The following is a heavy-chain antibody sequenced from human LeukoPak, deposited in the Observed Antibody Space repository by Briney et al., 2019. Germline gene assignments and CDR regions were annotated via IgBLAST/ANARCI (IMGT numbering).Heavy chain of an antibody. Sequence: SSETLSLTCTVSGGSISSGDYYWSWIRQPPGKGLEWTGYIYYSGSTYYNPSLKSRVTILVGTSKNQFSLKLTSVTAADTAVYYCARAYYYGSGSYGLDYWGQGTLVTVSS. CDR2: IYYSGST. D-gene: IGHD3-10*01. V-gene: IGHV4-30-4*02. CDR1: GGSISSGDYY. CDR3: ARAYYYGSGSYGLDY. J-gene: IGHJ4*02.